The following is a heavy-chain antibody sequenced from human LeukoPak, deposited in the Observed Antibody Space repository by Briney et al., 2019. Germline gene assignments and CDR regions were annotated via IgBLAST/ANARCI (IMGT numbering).Heavy chain of an antibody. CDR1: GFTFTTYA. J-gene: IGHJ4*02. D-gene: IGHD5-12*01. Sequence: PGGSLRLSCAASGFTFTTYAMSWVRQAPGQGLEWISTISDSGDSTYYADSVKGRFTISRDNSKNTLYVQMNSLRAEDTAVYYCAKSHSVGYRGYFDYWGQGTLGTVSS. V-gene: IGHV3-23*01. CDR3: AKSHSVGYRGYFDY. CDR2: ISDSGDST.